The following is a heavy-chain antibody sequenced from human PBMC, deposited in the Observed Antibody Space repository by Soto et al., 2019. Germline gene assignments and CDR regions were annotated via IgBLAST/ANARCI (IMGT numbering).Heavy chain of an antibody. CDR2: IQQDGSEK. V-gene: IGHV3-7*03. CDR1: GFTFSSYI. J-gene: IGHJ4*02. CDR3: ARVRYGGYSYYFDY. D-gene: IGHD4-17*01. Sequence: GGSLRRSCAASGFTFSSYIMNWVRQAPGKGLEWVANIQQDGSEKYYVDSVKGRFTMSKDNVKNSLYLQMNSLGAEDTAVYYCARVRYGGYSYYFDYWGQGALVTVSS.